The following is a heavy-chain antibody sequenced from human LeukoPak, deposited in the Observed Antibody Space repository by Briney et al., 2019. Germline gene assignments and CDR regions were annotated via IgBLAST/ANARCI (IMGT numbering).Heavy chain of an antibody. D-gene: IGHD6-19*01. Sequence: LETLSLTCTVSGGSISSYYWSWIRQPPGKGLEWIGYIYYSGSTNYNPSLKSRVTISVDTSKNQFSLKLSSVTAADTAVYYCARAKGSSGWYQDCWGQGTLVTVSS. V-gene: IGHV4-59*01. CDR1: GGSISSYY. J-gene: IGHJ4*02. CDR3: ARAKGSSGWYQDC. CDR2: IYYSGST.